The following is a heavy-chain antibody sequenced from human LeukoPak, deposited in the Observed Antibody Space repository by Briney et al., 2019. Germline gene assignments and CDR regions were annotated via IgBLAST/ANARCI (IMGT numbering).Heavy chain of an antibody. J-gene: IGHJ6*02. CDR3: AKQKIHIAARPAYYYYGMDV. CDR1: GFTFSSYG. D-gene: IGHD6-6*01. V-gene: IGHV3-30*18. CDR2: ISYDGSNK. Sequence: PGGSLRLSCAASGFTFSSYGMHWVRQAPGKGLEWVAVISYDGSNKYYADSVKGRFTISRDNSKNTLYLQMNSLRAEDTAVYYCAKQKIHIAARPAYYYYGMDVWAKGPRSPSP.